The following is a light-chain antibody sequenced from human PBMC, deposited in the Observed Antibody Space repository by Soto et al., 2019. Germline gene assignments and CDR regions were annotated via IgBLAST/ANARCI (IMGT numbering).Light chain of an antibody. CDR2: DNH. J-gene: IGLJ2*01. CDR1: SSNIGKNY. V-gene: IGLV1-51*01. Sequence: QSVLTQPPSVSAAPGQKVTISCSGSSSNIGKNYVSWYRQLPGTAPKLLIYDNHKRPSGIPDRFSGSKSGTSATLGITGLQTGDEADYYCGTWDTSLNGVVFGGGTKLTVL. CDR3: GTWDTSLNGVV.